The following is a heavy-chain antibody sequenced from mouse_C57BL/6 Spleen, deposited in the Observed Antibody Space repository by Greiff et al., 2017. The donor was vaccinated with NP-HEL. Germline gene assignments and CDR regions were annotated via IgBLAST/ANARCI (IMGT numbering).Heavy chain of an antibody. Sequence: VEPGASVKIPCKASGYTFTDYNMDWVKQSHGKSLEWIGDINPNNGGTIYNQKFKGKATLTVDKSSSTAYMELRSLTSEDTAVYYCARWATGGMDYWGQGTSVTVSS. V-gene: IGHV1-18*01. CDR2: INPNNGGT. J-gene: IGHJ4*01. CDR3: ARWATGGMDY. D-gene: IGHD3-1*01. CDR1: GYTFTDYN.